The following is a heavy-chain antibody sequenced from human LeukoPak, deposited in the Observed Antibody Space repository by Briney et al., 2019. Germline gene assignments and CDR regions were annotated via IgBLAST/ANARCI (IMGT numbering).Heavy chain of an antibody. CDR2: ISSSSSYI. CDR3: ARDDYGDYDDWFDP. Sequence: PGGSLRLSXAASGFTFCSYSMNWVRQAPGKGLEWLSSISSSSSYIYYADSVKGRFTISRDNAKNSLYLQMNSLRAEDTAVYYCARDDYGDYDDWFDPWGQGTLVTVSS. V-gene: IGHV3-21*01. J-gene: IGHJ5*02. CDR1: GFTFCSYS. D-gene: IGHD4-17*01.